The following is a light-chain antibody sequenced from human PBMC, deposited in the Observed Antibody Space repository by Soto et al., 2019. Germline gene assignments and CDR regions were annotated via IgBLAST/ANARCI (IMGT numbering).Light chain of an antibody. V-gene: IGLV2-14*01. CDR1: SSDVGGYKY. CDR3: SSYTSSSTLV. CDR2: EVG. Sequence: QSVLTQPASVSGSPGQSITISCSGNSSDVGGYKYVSWYQQHPGKSPKLMIYEVGNRPSGVSQRFSGSKSGNTASLTIFGLQAEDEADYYCSSYTSSSTLVFGGGTKLTVL. J-gene: IGLJ3*02.